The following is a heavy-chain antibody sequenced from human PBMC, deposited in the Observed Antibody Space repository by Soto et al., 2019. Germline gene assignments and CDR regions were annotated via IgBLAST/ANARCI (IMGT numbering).Heavy chain of an antibody. D-gene: IGHD6-6*01. Sequence: GWSLILSCAASVFTFSSYAISWVRQAPGKWLQWVSLISVSGGNTYYADSVKLRFTISRDNSRNTLYLQMNSLRAEETAEYYCARVWGSIAARRNYYYYGMDVWGQGITVTVYS. CDR1: VFTFSSYA. CDR2: ISVSGGNT. V-gene: IGHV3-23*01. CDR3: ARVWGSIAARRNYYYYGMDV. J-gene: IGHJ6*02.